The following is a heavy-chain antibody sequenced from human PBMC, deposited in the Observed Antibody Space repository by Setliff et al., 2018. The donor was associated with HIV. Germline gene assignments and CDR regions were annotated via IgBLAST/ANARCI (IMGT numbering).Heavy chain of an antibody. Sequence: ASVMVSCKASGYTFTNYGISWVRQAPGQGLEWMGWISTYNGNRNYAQKLQGRVTMTTDTSTTTAYMEVRSLRSDDTAVYYCARDSPNYDSTGYYYPDFWGQGTLVTVSS. CDR1: GYTFTNYG. J-gene: IGHJ4*02. CDR2: ISTYNGNR. CDR3: ARDSPNYDSTGYYYPDF. D-gene: IGHD3-22*01. V-gene: IGHV1-18*01.